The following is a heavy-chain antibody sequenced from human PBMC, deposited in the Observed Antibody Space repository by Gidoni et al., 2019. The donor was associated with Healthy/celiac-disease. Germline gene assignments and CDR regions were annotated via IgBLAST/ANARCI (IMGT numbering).Heavy chain of an antibody. Sequence: AASGSTFRSYSMNWVRQAPGKGLACVSSISSSSSYIYYAYSVKGRFTISRDNAKNSLYLQMNSLGAEDTAVYYCARDPGEDFGSGYYSYYYGMDVWGQGTTVTVSS. V-gene: IGHV3-21*01. CDR2: ISSSSSYI. J-gene: IGHJ6*02. CDR3: ARDPGEDFGSGYYSYYYGMDV. CDR1: GSTFRSYS. D-gene: IGHD3-3*01.